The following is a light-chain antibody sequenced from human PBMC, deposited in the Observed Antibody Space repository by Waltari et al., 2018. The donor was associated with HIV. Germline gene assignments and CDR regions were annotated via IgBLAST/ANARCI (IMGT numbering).Light chain of an antibody. CDR3: SSYVGSSTSWL. V-gene: IGLV2-14*03. Sequence: QSALTQPASVSGSPGQSIVISCTGTSYDVGYYNYVSWYQQHPGKVPKLVIYDVTSRPSGVSNRFSGSKSGNTASLTISGLRADDEADYYCSSYVGSSTSWLFGGGTKLTV. CDR1: SYDVGYYNY. J-gene: IGLJ3*02. CDR2: DVT.